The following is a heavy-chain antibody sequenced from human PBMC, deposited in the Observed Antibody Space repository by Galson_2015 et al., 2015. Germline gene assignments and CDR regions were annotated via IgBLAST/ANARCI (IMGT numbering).Heavy chain of an antibody. J-gene: IGHJ5*02. CDR2: IYPGDSDT. Sequence: QSGAEVKKPGESLQISCKGSGYDFSKYWIGWVRQLPGQGLEWMGIIYPGDSDTRYSPSFQGQFTMSADKSISTAYLQWRSLKASDTAMYYCARLMVQGGSCDGCDWFDPWGQGTLVTVSS. D-gene: IGHD3-10*01. CDR3: ARLMVQGGSCDGCDWFDP. CDR1: GYDFSKYW. V-gene: IGHV5-51*01.